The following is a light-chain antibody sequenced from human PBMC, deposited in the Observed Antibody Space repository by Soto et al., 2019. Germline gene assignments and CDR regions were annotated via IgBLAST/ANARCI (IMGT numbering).Light chain of an antibody. CDR2: STS. V-gene: IGKV3-20*01. J-gene: IGKJ1*01. CDR3: QQYGNSPWT. CDR1: QSVSSNY. Sequence: IVFTQSPGTLSLSPSERATLSCRTSQSVSSNYLAWYQQKPGQAPRLLIYSTSSRATGIPDRFSGSGSGADFTLTISRLEPEDFAVYYCQQYGNSPWTFGQGTKVDIK.